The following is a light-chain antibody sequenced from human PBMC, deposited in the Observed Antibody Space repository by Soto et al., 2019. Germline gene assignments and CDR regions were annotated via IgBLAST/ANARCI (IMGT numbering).Light chain of an antibody. CDR3: SSYAGSKMGV. Sequence: SVLTQPPSASGSPGQSLTISCTGTNSDVGRYKFVSWYQQHPGKAPKLIIYEVTQRPSGVPDRFSASKSGNTASLTVSGLQAEDEADYYCSSYAGSKMGVFGTGAKVTVL. J-gene: IGLJ1*01. CDR2: EVT. CDR1: NSDVGRYKF. V-gene: IGLV2-8*01.